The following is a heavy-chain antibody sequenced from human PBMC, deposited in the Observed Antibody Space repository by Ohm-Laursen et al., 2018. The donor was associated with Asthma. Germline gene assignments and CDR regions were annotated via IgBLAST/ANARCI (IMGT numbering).Heavy chain of an antibody. Sequence: SLRLSRAASGFTFRNYAMTWVRQAPGKGLEWVSTISLGGGGTYFADNVKGRFTISRDNSKNTLYLQMNSLRAEDTAVYYCAKVVVMDVWGQGTTVTVSS. CDR1: GFTFRNYA. J-gene: IGHJ6*02. V-gene: IGHV3-23*01. D-gene: IGHD3-16*02. CDR2: ISLGGGGT. CDR3: AKVVVMDV.